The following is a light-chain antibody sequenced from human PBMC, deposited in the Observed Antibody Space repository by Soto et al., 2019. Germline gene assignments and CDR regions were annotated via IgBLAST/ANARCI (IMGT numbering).Light chain of an antibody. CDR3: QAWDSSLYVV. CDR2: QDT. J-gene: IGLJ2*01. CDR1: KMGDKY. V-gene: IGLV3-1*01. Sequence: SSELTQPPSLSVSPGQTASITCSGDKMGDKYAWWYQQKPGQSPVLVIYQDTKRPSGIPERFSGSASGNTATLTIRGTQAVDEADYYCQAWDSSLYVVFGGGTQLTVL.